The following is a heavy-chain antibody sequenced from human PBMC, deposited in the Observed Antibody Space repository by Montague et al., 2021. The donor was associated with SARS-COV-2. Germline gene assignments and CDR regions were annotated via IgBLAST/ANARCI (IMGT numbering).Heavy chain of an antibody. CDR3: ARAKGSRYYYDSSGYYRDRGYYYYYGMDV. V-gene: IGHV4-61*02. CDR1: GGSISGGSYY. Sequence: TLSLTCTVSGGSISGGSYYWSWTRQPAGKGLEWIGRIYTSGSTNYNPSLKSRVTISVDTSKNQFSLKLSSVTAADTAVYYCARAKGSRYYYDSSGYYRDRGYYYYYGMDVWGQGTTVTVSS. J-gene: IGHJ6*02. CDR2: IYTSGST. D-gene: IGHD3-22*01.